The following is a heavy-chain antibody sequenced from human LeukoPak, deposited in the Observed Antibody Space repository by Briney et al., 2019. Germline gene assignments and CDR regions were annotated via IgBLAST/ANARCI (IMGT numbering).Heavy chain of an antibody. CDR3: TTVPVEKYYYDSSGYSSFDY. D-gene: IGHD3-22*01. CDR1: GFTFSNAW. V-gene: IGHV3-15*01. Sequence: GGSLRLSCAASGFTFSNAWMSWVRQAPGKGLEWVGRIKSKTDGGTTDYAAPVKGRFTISRDDSKNTLYLQMNSLKTEDTAVYYCTTVPVEKYYYDSSGYSSFDYWGQGTLVTVSS. J-gene: IGHJ4*02. CDR2: IKSKTDGGTT.